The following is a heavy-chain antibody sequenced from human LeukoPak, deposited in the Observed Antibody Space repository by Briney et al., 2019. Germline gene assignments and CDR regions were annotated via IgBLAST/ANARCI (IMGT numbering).Heavy chain of an antibody. CDR1: GGSISSGGYY. D-gene: IGHD4-23*01. CDR3: ARDTLMTTVAIDAFDI. CDR2: IYYSGST. J-gene: IGHJ3*02. Sequence: PSETLSLTCTVSGGSISSGGYYWSWIRRHPGKGLEWIGYIYYSGSTYYNPSLKSRVTISVDTSKNQFSLKLSSVTAADTAVYYCARDTLMTTVAIDAFDIWGQGTMVTVSS. V-gene: IGHV4-31*03.